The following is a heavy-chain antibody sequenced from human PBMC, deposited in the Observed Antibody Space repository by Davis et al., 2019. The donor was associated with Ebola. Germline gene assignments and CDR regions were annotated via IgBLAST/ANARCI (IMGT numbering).Heavy chain of an antibody. Sequence: SVKVSCKASGGTFSSYAISWVRQAPGQGLEWMGGIIPILGIANYAQKFQGRVTITADESTSTAYMELSSLRSEDTAMYYCARPSHHPRDGHGGGAFDIWGQGTMVTVSS. V-gene: IGHV1-69*10. D-gene: IGHD5-24*01. J-gene: IGHJ3*02. CDR1: GGTFSSYA. CDR2: IIPILGIA. CDR3: ARPSHHPRDGHGGGAFDI.